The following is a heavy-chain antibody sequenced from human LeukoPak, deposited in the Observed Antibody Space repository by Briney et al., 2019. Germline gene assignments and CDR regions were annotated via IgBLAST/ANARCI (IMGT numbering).Heavy chain of an antibody. CDR2: ISSSGGTT. V-gene: IGHV3-23*01. D-gene: IGHD6-6*01. CDR1: GFPFSSYA. Sequence: QAGGSLRLSCAASGFPFSSYAIAWVRQAPGKGLEWVSGISSSGGTTYYADSVKGRFSISRDNSKSTLYLQMNSLRAEDTAVYYCAKGPDSSSSFDYWGQGTLVTVSS. J-gene: IGHJ4*02. CDR3: AKGPDSSSSFDY.